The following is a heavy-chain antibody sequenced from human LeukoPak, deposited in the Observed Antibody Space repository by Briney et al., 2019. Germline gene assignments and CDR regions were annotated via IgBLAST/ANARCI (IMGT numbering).Heavy chain of an antibody. CDR2: VDLNSGVT. CDR3: ARDRYYGSGAFYNVFDY. J-gene: IGHJ4*02. D-gene: IGHD3-10*01. CDR1: GYTFTGYY. V-gene: IGHV1-2*06. Sequence: AAVKVSCKASGYTFTGYYMHWVRQAPGQGLEWMGRVDLNSGVTNYAQKFQGRVTVTRDTSISTAYMDLSRLRSDDTAVYYCARDRYYGSGAFYNVFDYRGQGTLVTVSS.